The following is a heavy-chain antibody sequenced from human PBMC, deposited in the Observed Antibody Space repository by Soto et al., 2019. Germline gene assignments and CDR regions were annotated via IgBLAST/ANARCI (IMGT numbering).Heavy chain of an antibody. D-gene: IGHD4-17*01. CDR3: AKPSTSPTVPTCIDY. Sequence: GGSLRLSCAASGFSFSTYSMNWVRQSPGKGLEWVSYISSGSSVTYYSDSVKGRFTISRDNAKNTLYLLMNTLRAEDTALYYCAKPSTSPTVPTCIDYPGQAALVTLSS. CDR2: ISSGSSVT. V-gene: IGHV3-48*01. CDR1: GFSFSTYS. J-gene: IGHJ4*02.